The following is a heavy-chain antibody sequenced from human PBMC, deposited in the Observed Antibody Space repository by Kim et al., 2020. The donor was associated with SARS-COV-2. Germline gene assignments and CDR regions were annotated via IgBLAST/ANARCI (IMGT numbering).Heavy chain of an antibody. V-gene: IGHV4-59*01. Sequence: YNPSFESRVTISADPSMAQSYLRLSSLTAADTAVYYCARIPHGDIYGYFDYWGQGKLVTVSS. J-gene: IGHJ4*02. D-gene: IGHD5-18*01. CDR3: ARIPHGDIYGYFDY.